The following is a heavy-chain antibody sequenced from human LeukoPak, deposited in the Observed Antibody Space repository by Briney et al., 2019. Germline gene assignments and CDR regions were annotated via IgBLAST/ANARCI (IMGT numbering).Heavy chain of an antibody. J-gene: IGHJ4*02. CDR3: ARDLGRGRSSFFDY. CDR1: GGSFSGYY. V-gene: IGHV4-34*01. D-gene: IGHD6-6*01. Sequence: SETLSLTCAVYGGSFSGYYWSWIRQPPGKGLEWIGEINHSGGTNYNPSLKSRVTISVDTSKNQFSLKLSSVTAADTAVYYCARDLGRGRSSFFDYWGQGTLVTVSS. CDR2: INHSGGT.